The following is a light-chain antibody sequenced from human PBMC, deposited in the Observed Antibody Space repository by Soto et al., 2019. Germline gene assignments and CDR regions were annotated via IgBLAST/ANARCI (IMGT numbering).Light chain of an antibody. CDR1: QTIRSSY. V-gene: IGKV3-20*01. J-gene: IGKJ2*01. CDR2: GAS. Sequence: EIVLTQSPGTLSLSPGERATLSCRASQTIRSSYLAWYQQKPGQAPRLLIYGASTRATGLPDRFRGRGSGTAFTLTISTLEPEDFAVYYCQQYGGSPFTFGQGTKLEIK. CDR3: QQYGGSPFT.